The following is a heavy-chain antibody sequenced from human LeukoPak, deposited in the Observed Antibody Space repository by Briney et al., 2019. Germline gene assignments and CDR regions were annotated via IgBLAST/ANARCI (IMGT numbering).Heavy chain of an antibody. J-gene: IGHJ6*02. V-gene: IGHV4-31*03. Sequence: SETLSLTCTVSGGSISSGGYYWSWIRQHPGKGLEWIGYIYYSGSTYYNPSLKSRVTISVDTSKNQFSLKLSSVTAADTAVYYCARAAGNSIDRIPYYGSGSYRYYYGMDVWGQGTTVTVSS. CDR1: GGSISSGGYY. D-gene: IGHD3-10*01. CDR2: IYYSGST. CDR3: ARAAGNSIDRIPYYGSGSYRYYYGMDV.